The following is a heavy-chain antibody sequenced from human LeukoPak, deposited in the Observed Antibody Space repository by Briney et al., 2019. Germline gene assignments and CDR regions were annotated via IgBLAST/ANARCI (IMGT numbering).Heavy chain of an antibody. CDR2: ISSSGSTI. D-gene: IGHD3-10*01. CDR3: ASPVYGSGSYPNGMDV. J-gene: IGHJ6*02. Sequence: GGSLRLSCAASGFTFSDYYMSWFRQAPGKGLEWVSYISSSGSTIYYADSVKGRFTISRDNAKNSLYLQMNSLRAEDTAVYYCASPVYGSGSYPNGMDVWGQGTTVTVSS. CDR1: GFTFSDYY. V-gene: IGHV3-11*01.